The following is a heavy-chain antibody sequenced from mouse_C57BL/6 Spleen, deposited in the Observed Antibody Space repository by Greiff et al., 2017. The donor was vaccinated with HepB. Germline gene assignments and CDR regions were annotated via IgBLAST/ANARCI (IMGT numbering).Heavy chain of an antibody. J-gene: IGHJ3*01. Sequence: EVQLQESGAELVRPGASVKLSCTASGFNIKDDYMHWVKQRPEQGLEWIGWIDPENGDTEYASKFQGKATIPADTSSNTAYLQLSSLTSEDTAVYYCTTHGSQKACFAYWGQGTLVTVSA. D-gene: IGHD1-1*01. CDR2: IDPENGDT. CDR3: TTHGSQKACFAY. CDR1: GFNIKDDY. V-gene: IGHV14-4*01.